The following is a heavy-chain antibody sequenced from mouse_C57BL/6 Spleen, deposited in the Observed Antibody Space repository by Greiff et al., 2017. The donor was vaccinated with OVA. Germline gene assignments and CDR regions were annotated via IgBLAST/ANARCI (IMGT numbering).Heavy chain of an antibody. CDR2: IHPNSGST. Sequence: QVHVKQPGAELVKPGASVKLSCKASGYTFTSYWMHWVKQRPGQGLEWIGMIHPNSGSTNYNEKFKSKATLTVDKSSSTAYMQLSSLTSEDSAVYYCARSRYPDAMDYWGQGTSVTVSS. CDR1: GYTFTSYW. J-gene: IGHJ4*01. CDR3: ARSRYPDAMDY. V-gene: IGHV1-64*01. D-gene: IGHD2-14*01.